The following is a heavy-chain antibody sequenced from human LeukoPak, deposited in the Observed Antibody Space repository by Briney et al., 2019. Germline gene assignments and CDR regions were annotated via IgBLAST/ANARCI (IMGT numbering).Heavy chain of an antibody. J-gene: IGHJ4*02. CDR3: ARTRSQAISAQYFDY. V-gene: IGHV4-59*08. CDR2: FYCSGST. CDR1: GGSVSSYS. Sequence: SSETLSLTCTVSGGSVSSYSWSWIRQPPGKGLEWIGYFYCSGSTNYNPSLKSRVTISVDTSKSQFSLNLTSVTAADTAVYYCARTRSQAISAQYFDYWGQGTLVTVSS. D-gene: IGHD2-2*02.